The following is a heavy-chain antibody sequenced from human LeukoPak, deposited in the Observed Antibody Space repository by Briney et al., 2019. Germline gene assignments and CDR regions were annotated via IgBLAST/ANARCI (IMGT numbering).Heavy chain of an antibody. D-gene: IGHD4/OR15-4a*01. CDR1: GGSISSSSYY. CDR2: IYYSGST. CDR3: ARADFANYAYFDY. V-gene: IGHV4-39*07. J-gene: IGHJ4*02. Sequence: SETLSLTCTVSGGSISSSSYYWGWIRQPPGKGLEWIGSIYYSGSTYYNPSLKSRVTISVDTSKNQFSLKLSSVTAADTAVYYCARADFANYAYFDYWGQGTLVTVSS.